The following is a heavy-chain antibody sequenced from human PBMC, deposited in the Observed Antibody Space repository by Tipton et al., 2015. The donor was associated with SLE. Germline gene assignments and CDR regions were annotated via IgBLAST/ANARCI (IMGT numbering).Heavy chain of an antibody. J-gene: IGHJ4*02. CDR3: ATWRGYDFWTGYSPYYFDY. V-gene: IGHV4-39*07. D-gene: IGHD3-3*01. CDR1: GGSISSSSYY. Sequence: TLSLTCTASGGSISSSSYYWGWIRQPPGKGLEWIGSIYYSGSTYYNPSLKSRVTISVDTPKNQFSLKLSSVTAADTAVYYCATWRGYDFWTGYSPYYFDYWGQGTLVTVSS. CDR2: IYYSGST.